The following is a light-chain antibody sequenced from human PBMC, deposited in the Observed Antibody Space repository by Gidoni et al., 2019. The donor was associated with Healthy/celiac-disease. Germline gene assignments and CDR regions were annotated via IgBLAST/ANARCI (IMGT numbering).Light chain of an antibody. CDR3: QQRSNWT. CDR2: DAS. Sequence: EIVLTQSPDTLSWSPGERATLSCRASQSVSRYLAWYQQKPGQAPRLLIYDASNRATGIPARFSGSGSGTDFTLTISSLEPEDFAVYYCQQRSNWTFGQGTKVEIK. J-gene: IGKJ1*01. CDR1: QSVSRY. V-gene: IGKV3-11*01.